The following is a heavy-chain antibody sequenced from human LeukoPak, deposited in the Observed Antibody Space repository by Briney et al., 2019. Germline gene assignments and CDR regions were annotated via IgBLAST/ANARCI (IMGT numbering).Heavy chain of an antibody. CDR1: GFNFSSYA. CDR2: ISGSGGST. J-gene: IGHJ4*02. Sequence: GGSLRLSCAASGFNFSSYAMSWVRRAPGKGLEWVSGISGSGGSTDYADSVKGRFTISRDSSQNELYLQMNSLRADDSAIYYCAKDHSADGWPTFEYWGQGTLVTVSS. V-gene: IGHV3-23*01. D-gene: IGHD5-24*01. CDR3: AKDHSADGWPTFEY.